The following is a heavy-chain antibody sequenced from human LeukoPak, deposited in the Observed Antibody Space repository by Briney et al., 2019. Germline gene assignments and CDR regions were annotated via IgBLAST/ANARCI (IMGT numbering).Heavy chain of an antibody. CDR1: GFTFRSYW. J-gene: IGHJ4*02. V-gene: IGHV3-74*01. Sequence: GGSLRLSCAASGFTFRSYWMHWVRQTPGKGLVWVSHINNDGSDTSYANSVKGRFTITRDNAKNTLFLQMNSLRAEDTAVYYCARDGILGSHDCWGQGTLVTVSS. CDR3: ARDGILGSHDC. CDR2: INNDGSDT. D-gene: IGHD3-3*02.